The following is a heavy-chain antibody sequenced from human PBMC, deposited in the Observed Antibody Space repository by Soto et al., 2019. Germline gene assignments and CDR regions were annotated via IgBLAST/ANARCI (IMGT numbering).Heavy chain of an antibody. D-gene: IGHD7-27*01. CDR2: ISSSSSTI. J-gene: IGHJ3*02. CDR3: ARDRLSSWGPRDAFDI. CDR1: GFTFSSYS. V-gene: IGHV3-48*02. Sequence: GGSLRLSCAASGFTFSSYSMNWVRQAPGKGLEWVSYISSSSSTIYYADSVKGRFTISRDNAKNSLYLQMNSLRDEDTAVYYCARDRLSSWGPRDAFDIWGQGTMVTVSS.